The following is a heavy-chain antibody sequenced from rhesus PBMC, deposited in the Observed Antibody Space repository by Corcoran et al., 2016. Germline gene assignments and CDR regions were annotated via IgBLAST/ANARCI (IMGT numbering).Heavy chain of an antibody. Sequence: QVQLQESGPGLVKPSETLSLTCAVSGGSLKSSWWSWLRPPPGKGLEWIGEINGNGGSTNYNPSRKSRVTISKDTSKNQFSLKLSSVTAADTAVYYCAKYSFGSLDVWGRGVLVTVSS. J-gene: IGHJ5-2*02. V-gene: IGHV4-80*01. CDR1: GGSLKSSW. CDR3: AKYSFGSLDV. D-gene: IGHD5-12*01. CDR2: INGNGGST.